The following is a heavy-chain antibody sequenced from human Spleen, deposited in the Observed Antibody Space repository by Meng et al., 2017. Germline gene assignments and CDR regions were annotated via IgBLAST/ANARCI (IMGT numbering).Heavy chain of an antibody. CDR2: ISGSGGNT. J-gene: IGHJ6*02. D-gene: IGHD3-10*02. CDR3: APCSGSYPQPGTYYHYGMDV. CDR1: GFTFSNYA. Sequence: GESLKISCAASGFTFSNYAMNGVRLAPGKGLEWVSAISGSGGNTDYADSVRSRLTIPSDNPKNTLYLQMNSLEAEDTGVYYCAPCSGSYPQPGTYYHYGMDVWGQGTTVTVSS. V-gene: IGHV3-23*01.